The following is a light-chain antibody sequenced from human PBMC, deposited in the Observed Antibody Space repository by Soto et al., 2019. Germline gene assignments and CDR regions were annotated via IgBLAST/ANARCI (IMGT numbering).Light chain of an antibody. V-gene: IGKV1-5*03. CDR2: MAS. CDR3: QQYNTYSRT. J-gene: IGKJ1*01. Sequence: DIQMTQSPSTLSASVGDRVTITCRASQSISGWLAWYQQKPGKAPKLLIYMASNLQSGVPSRFGGAGSGTEFTLTISSLQPDDFATYYCQQYNTYSRTFGQGTKV. CDR1: QSISGW.